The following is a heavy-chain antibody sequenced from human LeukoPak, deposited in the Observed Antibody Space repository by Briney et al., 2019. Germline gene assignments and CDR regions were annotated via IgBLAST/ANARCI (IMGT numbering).Heavy chain of an antibody. CDR3: ARHTYYYYGMDV. J-gene: IGHJ6*02. CDR2: IYYSGST. V-gene: IGHV4-59*08. Sequence: SETLSLTCTVSGGSISSYYWSWIRQPPGKGLVWIGYIYYSGSTNYNPSLKSRVTISVDTSKNQFSLKLSSVTAADTAVYYCARHTYYYYGMDVRGQGTTVTVSS. CDR1: GGSISSYY.